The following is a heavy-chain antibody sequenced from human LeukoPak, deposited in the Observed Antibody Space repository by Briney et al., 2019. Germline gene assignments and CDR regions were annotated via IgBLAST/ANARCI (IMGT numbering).Heavy chain of an antibody. J-gene: IGHJ4*02. CDR2: ISYSGSA. Sequence: KPSETLSLTCTVSGGSINNYYWGWIRQPPGKELEWIGSISYSGSANYNPSLKSRVTISVDTSKNQFSLKLSSVTAADTALCYCARGEMGTTRMLNYWGQGTLVTVSS. CDR3: ARGEMGTTRMLNY. D-gene: IGHD5-24*01. V-gene: IGHV4-59*01. CDR1: GGSINNYY.